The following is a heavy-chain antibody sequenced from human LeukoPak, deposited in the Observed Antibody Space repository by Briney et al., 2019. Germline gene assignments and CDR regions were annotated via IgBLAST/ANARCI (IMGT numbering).Heavy chain of an antibody. CDR1: GFTFSSYA. V-gene: IGHV3-23*01. CDR3: AKGGTADLAYIDY. J-gene: IGHJ4*02. CDR2: VTGTGSST. Sequence: PGGSLRLSCAASGFTFSSYAMHWVRQAPGKGLEWVSIVTGTGSSTNYADSVRGRFTISRDNSKNTLYLQMNSLRAEDTATYYCAKGGTADLAYIDYWGQGALVTVSS. D-gene: IGHD1/OR15-1a*01.